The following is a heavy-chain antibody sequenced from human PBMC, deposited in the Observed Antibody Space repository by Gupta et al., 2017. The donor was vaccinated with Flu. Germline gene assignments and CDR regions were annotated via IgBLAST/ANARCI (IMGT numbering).Heavy chain of an antibody. CDR3: VKDLDAGGAAY. CDR2: IIWKSGRL. D-gene: IGHD1-1*01. V-gene: IGHV3-9*01. CDR1: FNFDDNG. Sequence: FNFDDNGMHWVRQAPGKGLEWVSGIIWKSGRLGYVDSVKGRFTISRDNAKNTLYLQMNSLRVEDTALYYCVKDLDAGGAAYWGQGTLVTVSS. J-gene: IGHJ4*02.